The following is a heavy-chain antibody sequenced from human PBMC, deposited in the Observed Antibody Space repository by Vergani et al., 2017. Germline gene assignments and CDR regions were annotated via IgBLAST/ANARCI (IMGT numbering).Heavy chain of an antibody. V-gene: IGHV4-39*02. J-gene: IGHJ4*02. CDR2: IYYSGST. Sequence: QLQLQESGPGLVKPSATLSLTCSVSGASIRSSNYYWGWIRQPPGKGLEWIASIYYSGSTYYNPSLKSRVTISVDTSKNQFSLKLSSVTAADTAVYYCAREDIRNDYTSGYWGQGMLVTVSS. CDR1: GASIRSSNYY. D-gene: IGHD5-24*01. CDR3: AREDIRNDYTSGY.